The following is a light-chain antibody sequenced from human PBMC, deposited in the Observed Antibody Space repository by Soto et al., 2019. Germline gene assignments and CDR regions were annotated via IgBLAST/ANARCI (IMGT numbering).Light chain of an antibody. J-gene: IGLJ3*02. V-gene: IGLV2-14*01. CDR1: SSDIGGYDY. CDR2: EVT. Sequence: QSVLTQPASMSGSPGQSITISCTGTSSDIGGYDYVSWYQQHPGKAPKLIIYEVTNRPSGISIRFSGSKSGNRASLTISGLQAEDEADYYCSSYTTTSPRVFGGGTKVTVL. CDR3: SSYTTTSPRV.